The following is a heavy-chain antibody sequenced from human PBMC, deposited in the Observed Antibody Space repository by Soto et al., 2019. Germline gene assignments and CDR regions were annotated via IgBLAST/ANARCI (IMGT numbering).Heavy chain of an antibody. Sequence: PGGSLRLSCVGSGFVFKNFAINWVRQPPGKGLEWVSVIRGTGLNTYYAASVKGRFNISRDNSKNTVYLQMDSLKVEDTAVYYCAKRESQANLENWFDPWGPGTQGTLSS. CDR2: IRGTGLNT. D-gene: IGHD3-10*01. CDR3: AKRESQANLENWFDP. V-gene: IGHV3-23*01. CDR1: GFVFKNFA. J-gene: IGHJ5*02.